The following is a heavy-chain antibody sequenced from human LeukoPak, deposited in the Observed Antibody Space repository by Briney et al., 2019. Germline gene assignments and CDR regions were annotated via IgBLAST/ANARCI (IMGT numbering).Heavy chain of an antibody. Sequence: GASVKVSCKGSGYTLTSYDINWVRQATGQGLEWMGWISPKSGDTGYAQKFQGRITITRNTPLSTVYLEVNSLRSEDTAVYYCARTPPGGDVDHWGEGTLVTVSS. V-gene: IGHV1-8*01. J-gene: IGHJ4*02. CDR3: ARTPPGGDVDH. D-gene: IGHD3-16*01. CDR1: GYTLTSYD. CDR2: ISPKSGDT.